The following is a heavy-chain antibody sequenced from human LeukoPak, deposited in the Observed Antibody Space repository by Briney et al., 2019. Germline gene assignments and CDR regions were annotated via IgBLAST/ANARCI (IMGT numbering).Heavy chain of an antibody. CDR1: GYSLASYW. D-gene: IGHD6-13*01. CDR2: LYPGDSDT. Sequence: GESLKISCKGSGYSLASYWIGWGRQMPGKGLEWMGILYPGDSDTRYSPSFQGQVTISTDKSISTAYLQWSSLKASDTAMYDCARHSARIAAAGTVAEPLDYWGQGTLVTVSS. J-gene: IGHJ4*02. V-gene: IGHV5-51*01. CDR3: ARHSARIAAAGTVAEPLDY.